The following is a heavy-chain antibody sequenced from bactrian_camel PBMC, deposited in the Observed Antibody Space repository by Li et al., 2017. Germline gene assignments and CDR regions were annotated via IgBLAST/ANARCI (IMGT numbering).Heavy chain of an antibody. J-gene: IGHJ4*01. Sequence: HVQLVESGGGSVQTGGSLRLSCVVSGHSRGSNCVGWYRLPPGRAPAEREGIAAIRRSGGETWYAGSVKGRFTISKDNAMNTLYLQMDSLKPEDTAMYYCAARVPMLGGGSLRQVDYNYWGQGTQVTVS. V-gene: IGHV3S55*01. D-gene: IGHD2*01. CDR1: GHSRGSNC. CDR2: IRRSGGET. CDR3: AARVPMLGGGSLRQVDYNY.